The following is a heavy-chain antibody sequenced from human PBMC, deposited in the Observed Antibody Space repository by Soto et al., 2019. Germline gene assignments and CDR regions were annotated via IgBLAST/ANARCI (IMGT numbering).Heavy chain of an antibody. CDR2: ISGGGDRT. V-gene: IGHV3-23*01. CDR3: ARGALYGDLPGWTGDAFDL. J-gene: IGHJ3*01. CDR1: GFPFNTHG. D-gene: IGHD4-17*01. Sequence: GGSLRLSCGASGFPFNTHGMAWVRQAPGKGLEWVSGISGGGDRTQYADGVKGRFTISRDNSKKSLFLQMNSLRAEDTAVYFCARGALYGDLPGWTGDAFDLWGQGTMVTVSS.